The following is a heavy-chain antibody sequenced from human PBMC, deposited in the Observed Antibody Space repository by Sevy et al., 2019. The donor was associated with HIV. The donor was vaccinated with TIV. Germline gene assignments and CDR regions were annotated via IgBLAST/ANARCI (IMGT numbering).Heavy chain of an antibody. V-gene: IGHV3-9*01. D-gene: IGHD3-10*01. J-gene: IGHJ4*02. CDR2: IGWNSGGV. CDR3: AKDLLPYGSGSDPLDY. Sequence: GGSLRLSCAASGFRFEDYGMHWVRRAPGKGLEWVSGIGWNSGGVGYAVSVKGRFTISRDNAKNLLYLQMNSLTSEDTALYYCAKDLLPYGSGSDPLDYWGQGTVVTVSS. CDR1: GFRFEDYG.